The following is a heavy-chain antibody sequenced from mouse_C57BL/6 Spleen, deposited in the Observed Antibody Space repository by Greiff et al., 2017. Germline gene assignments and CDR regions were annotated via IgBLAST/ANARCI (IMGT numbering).Heavy chain of an antibody. D-gene: IGHD1-1*01. CDR1: GFTFSSYG. CDR3: DRHDSSCYGYLEV. CDR2: ISSGGSYT. V-gene: IGHV5-6*01. Sequence: EVMLVESGGDLVKPGGSLKLSCAASGFTFSSYGMSWVRQTPDKRLEWVATISSGGSYTYYPASVKGRFTISRDNAKNTLDLQMSSLKAEDTAMFYCDRHDSSCYGYLEVWGTGTTGTVSS. J-gene: IGHJ1*03.